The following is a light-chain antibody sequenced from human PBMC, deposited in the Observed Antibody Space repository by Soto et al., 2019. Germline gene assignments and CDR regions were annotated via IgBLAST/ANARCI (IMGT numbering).Light chain of an antibody. V-gene: IGLV1-51*01. Sequence: QSVLTQPPSVSAAPGQKVTISCSGSSSNIGNNYVSWYQQLPGTAPKLLIYDNNKRPSGIPDRFSGPKSGTSATLGITGLQTGDEGDYYCGTWDSSLSVVVFGGGTQLTVL. CDR2: DNN. J-gene: IGLJ2*01. CDR3: GTWDSSLSVVV. CDR1: SSNIGNNY.